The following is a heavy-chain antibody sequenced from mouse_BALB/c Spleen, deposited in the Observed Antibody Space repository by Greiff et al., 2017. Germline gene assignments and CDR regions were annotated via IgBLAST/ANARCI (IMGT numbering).Heavy chain of an antibody. CDR3: ARGGAITTVVAYYFDY. CDR2: ISNGGGST. J-gene: IGHJ2*01. V-gene: IGHV5-12-2*01. CDR1: GFTFSSYT. D-gene: IGHD1-1*01. Sequence: EVQGVESGGGLVQPGGSLKLSCAASGFTFSSYTMSWVRQTPEKRLEWVAYISNGGGSTYYPDTVKGRFTISRDNAKNTLYLQMSSLKSEDTAMYYCARGGAITTVVAYYFDYWGQGTTLTVSS.